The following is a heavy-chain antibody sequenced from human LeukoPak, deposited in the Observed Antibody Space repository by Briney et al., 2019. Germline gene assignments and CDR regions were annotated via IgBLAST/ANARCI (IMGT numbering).Heavy chain of an antibody. J-gene: IGHJ4*02. V-gene: IGHV4-59*01. CDR3: ARGQGVRWQFNPNFDY. CDR1: GGSISNYY. CDR2: IYSSGST. D-gene: IGHD3-10*01. Sequence: SETLSLTCTVSGGSISNYYWSWIRQPPGKGTEWIVYIYSSGSTNYNPSLKSRVTISVDTSKSQFSLELTSVTSADTAVYYCARGQGVRWQFNPNFDYWGQGALVTVSS.